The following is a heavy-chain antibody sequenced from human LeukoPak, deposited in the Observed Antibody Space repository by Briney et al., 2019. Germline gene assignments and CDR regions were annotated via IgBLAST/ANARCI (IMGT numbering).Heavy chain of an antibody. J-gene: IGHJ4*02. CDR2: INHSGST. Sequence: SETLSLTCAVYGGSFSGYYWSWIRQPPGKGLEWIGEINHSGSTNYNPSLKSRVTISVDTSKNQFSLKLSSVTAADTAVYYCVRVRYYYDSSGYTSGRSEDYWGQGTLVTVSS. V-gene: IGHV4-34*01. CDR3: VRVRYYYDSSGYTSGRSEDY. D-gene: IGHD3-22*01. CDR1: GGSFSGYY.